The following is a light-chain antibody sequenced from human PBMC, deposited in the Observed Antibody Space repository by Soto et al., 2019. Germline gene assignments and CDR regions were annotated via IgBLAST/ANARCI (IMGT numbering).Light chain of an antibody. CDR3: SAYTASSTPV. CDR2: EVR. CDR1: MRDVGAYNL. Sequence: QSVLTQPASVSGSAGQSITISCSGTMRDVGAYNLVSWYQQHPGTAPKLIIYEVRNRPSGISSRFSGSRSGNTASLTIFGLQPEDEGDYYCSAYTASSTPVFGGGPKVTDL. J-gene: IGLJ3*02. V-gene: IGLV2-14*01.